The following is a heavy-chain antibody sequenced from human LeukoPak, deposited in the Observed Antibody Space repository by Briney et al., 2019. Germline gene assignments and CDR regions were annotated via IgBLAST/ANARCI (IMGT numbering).Heavy chain of an antibody. V-gene: IGHV1-2*02. J-gene: IGHJ3*02. CDR3: ARELSITMIVVVGAFDI. CDR2: INPNSGGT. CDR1: GYTFTNYG. Sequence: ASVKVSCKASGYTFTNYGISWVRQAPRQGLEWMGWINPNSGGTNYAQKFQGRVTMTRDTSISTAYMELSRLRSDDTAVYYCARELSITMIVVVGAFDIWGQGTMVTVSS. D-gene: IGHD3-22*01.